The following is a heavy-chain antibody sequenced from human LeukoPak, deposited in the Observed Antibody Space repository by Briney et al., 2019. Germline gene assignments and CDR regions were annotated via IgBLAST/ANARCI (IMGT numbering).Heavy chain of an antibody. CDR2: INPGGSSI. J-gene: IGHJ4*02. Sequence: PGGSLRLSCAASGFPFRSYWMHWARQVPGKGLVWVSRINPGGSSIAYANSVKGRFTISRDNAKTTLYVQRDSLRAEDTAVYYCARSNQADDYWGQGTLVTVAS. CDR3: ARSNQADDY. D-gene: IGHD1-14*01. CDR1: GFPFRSYW. V-gene: IGHV3-74*01.